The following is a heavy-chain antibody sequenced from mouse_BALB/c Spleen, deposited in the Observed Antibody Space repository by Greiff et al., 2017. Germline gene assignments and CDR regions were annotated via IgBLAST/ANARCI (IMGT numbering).Heavy chain of an antibody. D-gene: IGHD1-1*01. V-gene: IGHV14-1*02. CDR2: IDPENGNT. CDR3: ASHYYGSSYYAMDY. Sequence: EVQLQESGAELVRPGALVKLSCKASGFNIKDYYMHWVKQRPEQGLEWIGWIDPENGNTIYDPKFQGKASITADTSSNTAYLQLSSLTSEDTAVYYCASHYYGSSYYAMDYWGQGTSVTVSS. J-gene: IGHJ4*01. CDR1: GFNIKDYY.